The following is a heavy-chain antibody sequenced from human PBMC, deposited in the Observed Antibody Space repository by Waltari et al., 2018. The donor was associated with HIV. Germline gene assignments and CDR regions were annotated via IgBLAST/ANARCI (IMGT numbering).Heavy chain of an antibody. CDR1: GFTFGNAW. CDR2: IKSKTDGGTT. CDR3: TRTHLLGFFDY. Sequence: EVQLVESGGGLVKPGGSLRLSCAASGFTFGNAWMSWVRQAPGKGLEWVGRIKSKTDGGTTDYAAPVKGRFTISRDDSKNTLYLQMNSLKTEDTAVYYCTRTHLLGFFDYWGQGTLVTVSS. J-gene: IGHJ4*02. V-gene: IGHV3-15*01.